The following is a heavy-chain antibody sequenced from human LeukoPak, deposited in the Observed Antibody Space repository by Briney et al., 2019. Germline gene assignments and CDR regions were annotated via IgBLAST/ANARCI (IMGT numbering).Heavy chain of an antibody. J-gene: IGHJ6*02. CDR1: GYTFTGYY. CDR2: INPNSGGT. CDR3: ARVIAGEQWLSYYYYYGMDV. V-gene: IGHV1-2*02. Sequence: EASVKVSCKASGYTFTGYYMHWVRQAPGQGLEWMGWINPNSGGTNYAQKFQGRVTMTRDTSISTAYMELSRLRSDDTAVYYCARVIAGEQWLSYYYYYGMDVWGQGTTVTVSS. D-gene: IGHD6-19*01.